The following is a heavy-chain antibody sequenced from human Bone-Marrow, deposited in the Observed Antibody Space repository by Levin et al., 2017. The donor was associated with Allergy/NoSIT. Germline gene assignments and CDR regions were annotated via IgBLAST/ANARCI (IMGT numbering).Heavy chain of an antibody. CDR2: ISGSGGTT. Sequence: QTGGSLRLSCSASGFTFYSYAMNWVRQAPGKGLEWVSSISGSGGTTYYADSVKGRFTISRDNSRNTLYLEMNILRAEDTAVYYCARERITGTTWGGIYGMDVWGQGTTVTVSS. D-gene: IGHD1-7*01. CDR3: ARERITGTTWGGIYGMDV. V-gene: IGHV3-23*01. J-gene: IGHJ6*02. CDR1: GFTFYSYA.